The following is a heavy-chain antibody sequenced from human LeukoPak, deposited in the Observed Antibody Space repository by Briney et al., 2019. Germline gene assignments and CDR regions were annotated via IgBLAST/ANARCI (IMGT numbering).Heavy chain of an antibody. CDR2: IIPIFGTA. Sequence: SVKVSCKASGGTFSSYAISWVRQAPGQGLEWMGGIIPIFGTANYAQKFQGRVTITTDESTSTAYMELSSLRSEDTAVYYCARDRYDSSGYYSCLDYWAREPWSPSPQ. D-gene: IGHD3-22*01. CDR3: ARDRYDSSGYYSCLDY. J-gene: IGHJ4*02. V-gene: IGHV1-69*05. CDR1: GGTFSSYA.